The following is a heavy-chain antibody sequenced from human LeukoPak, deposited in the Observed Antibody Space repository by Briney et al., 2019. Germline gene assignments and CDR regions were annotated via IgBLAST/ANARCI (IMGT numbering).Heavy chain of an antibody. CDR1: GFTFSSYS. V-gene: IGHV3-48*01. CDR3: ARGPYKDFWSGYSDY. CDR2: ISSSSTTI. Sequence: GGSLRLSRSASGFTFSSYSMNWVRQAPGKGLEWVSYISSSSTTIYYADSVKGRFSISRDNAKNSLYLQMNSLRVADTAVYYCARGPYKDFWSGYSDYWGQGTLVTVSS. J-gene: IGHJ4*02. D-gene: IGHD3-3*01.